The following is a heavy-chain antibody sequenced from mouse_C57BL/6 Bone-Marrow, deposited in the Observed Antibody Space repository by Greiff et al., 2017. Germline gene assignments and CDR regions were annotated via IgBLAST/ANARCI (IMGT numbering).Heavy chain of an antibody. CDR3: ARKDCNYYAMDY. V-gene: IGHV2-2*01. CDR1: GFSLTSYG. D-gene: IGHD6-2*01. CDR2: LWSGGST. J-gene: IGHJ4*01. Sequence: QVQLKQSGPGLVQPSQSLSITCTVSGFSLTSYGVHWVRQSPGKGLEWLGVLWSGGSTDYNAAFISRLSISKDNSKSQVFFKMNSLQADDTAIYYCARKDCNYYAMDYWGQGTSVTVSS.